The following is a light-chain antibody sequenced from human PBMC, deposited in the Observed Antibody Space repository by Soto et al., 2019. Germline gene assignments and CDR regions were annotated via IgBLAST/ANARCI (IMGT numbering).Light chain of an antibody. CDR3: SSYTNTMSYV. J-gene: IGLJ1*01. V-gene: IGLV2-14*03. Sequence: QSALTQPASVSGSPGRSITISCTGTSSDVGAYDYVSWYQQHPGKAPKLMIYDVYARPSGVSHRFSGSKSGNTASLTISGLQSDDEADYYCSSYTNTMSYVFGTGTNLTVL. CDR1: SSDVGAYDY. CDR2: DVY.